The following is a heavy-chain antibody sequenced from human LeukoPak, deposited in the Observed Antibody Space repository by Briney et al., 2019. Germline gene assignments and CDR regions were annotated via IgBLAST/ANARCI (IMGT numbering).Heavy chain of an antibody. CDR3: ARGAGIDMFGGMDV. CDR2: IYYSGST. CDR1: GGSISSYY. D-gene: IGHD3-10*02. J-gene: IGHJ6*02. Sequence: SETLSLTCTVSGGSISSYYWSWIRQPPGKGLEWIGYIYYSGSTNYNPSLKSRVTISVDTSKNQFSLKLSSVTAADTAVYYCARGAGIDMFGGMDVWGQGTTVTVSS. V-gene: IGHV4-59*01.